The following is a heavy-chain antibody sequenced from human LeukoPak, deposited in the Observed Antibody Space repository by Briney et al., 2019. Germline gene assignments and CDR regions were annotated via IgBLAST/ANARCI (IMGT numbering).Heavy chain of an antibody. CDR3: ARAPPGYYYMDV. Sequence: ASVKVSCKASGYTFTGYYMHWVRQAPGQGLEWMGWISTYNGNTNYAQKLQGRVTMTTDTSTTTAYMELRSLRSDDTAVYYCARAPPGYYYMDVWGKGTTVTVSS. V-gene: IGHV1-18*04. CDR1: GYTFTGYY. J-gene: IGHJ6*03. CDR2: ISTYNGNT.